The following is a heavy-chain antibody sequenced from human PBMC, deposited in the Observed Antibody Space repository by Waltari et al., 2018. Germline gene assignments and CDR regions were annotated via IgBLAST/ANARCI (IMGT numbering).Heavy chain of an antibody. J-gene: IGHJ6*02. V-gene: IGHV3-30*04. D-gene: IGHD3-22*01. Sequence: QVQLVESGGGVVQPGRSLRLSCAASEFTFSSYAMHWVRQAPGKGLEWVAVISYNERKICYVDSVKGRFIISRDNSNKMWYLQMNNLRTEDTAVYYCARDYCDRTNCHGMDVWGQGTTVIVSS. CDR3: ARDYCDRTNCHGMDV. CDR2: ISYNERKI. CDR1: EFTFSSYA.